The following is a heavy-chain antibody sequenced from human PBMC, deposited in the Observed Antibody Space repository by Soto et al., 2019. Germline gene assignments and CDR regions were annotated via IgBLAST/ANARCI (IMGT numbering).Heavy chain of an antibody. Sequence: EVQLVESGGGLVQPGGSLRISCAASGFTFSSYWINLVPQAPGKGLEWVTNINEDGSDKYYVDSVKGRFTISRDNAKNSLYLQMDSLRAEDTAVYYCARRRSVGSRTIFDSWGQGTLVTVSS. V-gene: IGHV3-7*01. CDR1: GFTFSSYW. J-gene: IGHJ4*02. CDR2: INEDGSDK. D-gene: IGHD2-15*01. CDR3: ARRRSVGSRTIFDS.